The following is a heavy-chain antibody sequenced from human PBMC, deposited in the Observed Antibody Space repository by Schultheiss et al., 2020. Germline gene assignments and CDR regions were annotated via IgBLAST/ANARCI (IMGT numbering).Heavy chain of an antibody. D-gene: IGHD6-19*01. CDR3: ARQWLVLGAFDI. V-gene: IGHV3-30*03. CDR2: ISYDGSNK. J-gene: IGHJ3*02. CDR1: GFTFSSYS. Sequence: GGSLRLSCAASGFTFSSYSMNWVRQAPGKGLEWVAVISYDGSNKYYADSVKGRFTISRDNSKNTLYLQMNSLRAEDTAVYYCARQWLVLGAFDIWGQGTMVTVSS.